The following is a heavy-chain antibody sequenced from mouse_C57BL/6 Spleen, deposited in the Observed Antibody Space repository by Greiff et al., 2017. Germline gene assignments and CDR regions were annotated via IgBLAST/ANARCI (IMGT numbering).Heavy chain of an antibody. D-gene: IGHD4-1*01. J-gene: IGHJ3*01. Sequence: VQLQQPGAELVKPGASVKLSCKASGYTFTSYWMHWVKQRPGQGLEWIGMIHPNSGSTNYNEKFKSKATLTVDKSSSTSYMQLSSLTSDYSAVYYCARSASGTWFAYWGQGTLVTVSA. CDR1: GYTFTSYW. CDR2: IHPNSGST. CDR3: ARSASGTWFAY. V-gene: IGHV1-64*01.